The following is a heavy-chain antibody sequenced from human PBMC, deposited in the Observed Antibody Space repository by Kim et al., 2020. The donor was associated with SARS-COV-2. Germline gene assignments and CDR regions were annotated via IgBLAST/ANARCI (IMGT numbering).Heavy chain of an antibody. D-gene: IGHD6-19*01. CDR2: INPNTGGT. CDR3: ARDLSPQWPVSDPGQRHYGXDV. CDR1: GYNFATYY. J-gene: IGHJ6*02. Sequence: ASVKVSCKSSGYNFATYYIYWMRQAPGQRLEWMGWINPNTGGTKYAQKFQGRVTLNRDMSIGTVYLELTGLSSDDTAMYYCARDLSPQWPVSDPGQRHYGXDVWGQGXTVIVS. V-gene: IGHV1-2*02.